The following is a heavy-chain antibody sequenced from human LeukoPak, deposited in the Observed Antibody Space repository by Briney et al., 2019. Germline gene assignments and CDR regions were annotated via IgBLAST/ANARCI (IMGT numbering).Heavy chain of an antibody. J-gene: IGHJ4*02. CDR1: GGSVSSGSYY. CDR3: ARDTGGGWNVD. Sequence: PSETLSLTCTVSGGSVSSGSYYWSLMRQPPGKVLEWIGYIYYSGSTNYNPSLKSRVTISVDTSKNQFSLKLSSVTAADTAVYYCARDTGGGWNVDWGQGTLVTVSS. V-gene: IGHV4-61*01. D-gene: IGHD1-1*01. CDR2: IYYSGST.